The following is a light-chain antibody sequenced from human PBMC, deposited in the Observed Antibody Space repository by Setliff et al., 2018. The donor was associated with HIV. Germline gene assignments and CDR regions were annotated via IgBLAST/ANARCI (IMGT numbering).Light chain of an antibody. J-gene: IGLJ1*01. Sequence: ALTQPASVSGSPGQSITISCTGSNSDVGGYNYVSWYQQHPGKAPKLMIYEVSNRPSGVSNRFSGSKSGNTAPLTISGLQAEDEADYYCSSYTNTNTGVFGTGTKVTVL. CDR1: NSDVGGYNY. V-gene: IGLV2-14*01. CDR3: SSYTNTNTGV. CDR2: EVS.